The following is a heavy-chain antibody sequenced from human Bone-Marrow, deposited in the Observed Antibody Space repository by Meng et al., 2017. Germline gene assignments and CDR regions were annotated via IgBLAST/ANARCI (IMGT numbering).Heavy chain of an antibody. CDR1: GFTFSSYG. J-gene: IGHJ2*01. CDR3: ARDFDILTGSNGFFDL. CDR2: IWYDGSNK. D-gene: IGHD3-9*01. V-gene: IGHV3-33*01. Sequence: GESLKISCAASGFTFSSYGMHWVRQAPGKGLEWVAVIWYDGSNKYYADSVKGRFTISRDNAKNSLYLQMNSLRAEDTAVYYCARDFDILTGSNGFFDLWGPGTLVTVSS.